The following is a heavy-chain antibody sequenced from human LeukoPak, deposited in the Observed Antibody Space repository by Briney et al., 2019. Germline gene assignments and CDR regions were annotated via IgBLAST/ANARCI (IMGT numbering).Heavy chain of an antibody. CDR2: TYYRSKWYN. Sequence: PSQTLSLTCSISASTVSSISAAWNSIRQSPSRSLEHLGRTYYRSKWYNDYVVSVKSRIAINPDTSKNQFTLQLNSVTPEDTAVYYCASEGSSSFDYWGQGTLVTVSS. V-gene: IGHV6-1*01. D-gene: IGHD3-10*01. CDR1: ASTVSSISAA. CDR3: ASEGSSSFDY. J-gene: IGHJ4*02.